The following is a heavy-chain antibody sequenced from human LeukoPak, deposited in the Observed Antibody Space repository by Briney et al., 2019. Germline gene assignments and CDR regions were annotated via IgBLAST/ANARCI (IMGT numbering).Heavy chain of an antibody. J-gene: IGHJ3*02. Sequence: ASETLSLTCAVYGGSFSGYYWSWIRQPPGKGLEWIGEINHSGSTNYNPSLKSRVTISVDTSKNQFSLKLSSVTAADTAVYYCARERKVRMRLDAFDIWGQGTMVTVSS. CDR2: INHSGST. D-gene: IGHD2-8*01. CDR1: GGSFSGYY. CDR3: ARERKVRMRLDAFDI. V-gene: IGHV4-34*01.